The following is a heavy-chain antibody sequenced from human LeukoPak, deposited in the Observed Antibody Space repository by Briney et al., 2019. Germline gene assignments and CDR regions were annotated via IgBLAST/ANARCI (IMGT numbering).Heavy chain of an antibody. CDR1: GFTFRSYA. J-gene: IGHJ4*02. CDR3: AKGREPYYDSSAIDY. V-gene: IGHV3-23*01. CDR2: ISGSGSST. Sequence: SGGSLRLSCAASGFTFRSYAMSWVRQAPGKGLEWVSGISGSGSSTYCADSVKGRFTISRDNSKNTLYLQMNSLRAEDTAVYYCAKGREPYYDSSAIDYWGQGTLVTVSS. D-gene: IGHD3-22*01.